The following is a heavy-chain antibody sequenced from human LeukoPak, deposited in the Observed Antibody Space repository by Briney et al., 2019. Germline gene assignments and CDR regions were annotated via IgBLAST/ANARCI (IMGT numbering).Heavy chain of an antibody. D-gene: IGHD6-13*01. V-gene: IGHV3-30-3*01. CDR3: AKAVGIAAAGNWFDP. CDR1: GFTFSSYA. CDR2: ISYDGSNK. Sequence: GGSLRLSCAASGFTFSSYAMHWVRQAPGKGLEWVAVISYDGSNKYYADSVRGRFTISRDNSKNTLYLQMNSLRAEDTALYYCAKAVGIAAAGNWFDPWGQGTLVTVSS. J-gene: IGHJ5*02.